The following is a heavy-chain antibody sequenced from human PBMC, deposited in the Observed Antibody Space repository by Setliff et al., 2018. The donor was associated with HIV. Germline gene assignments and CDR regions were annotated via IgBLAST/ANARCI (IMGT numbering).Heavy chain of an antibody. CDR3: ARGVPLLPPHY. D-gene: IGHD2-21*02. CDR2: IFYSGTVYYGGRT. J-gene: IGHJ4*02. CDR1: GDSISSNNYY. Sequence: PSETLSLTCTVSGDSISSNNYYWGWIRQPPGKGPEWIGSIFYSGTVYYGGRTYYSPSLKSRVTISVDTSKNQFSLSLTSVTAADTAVYYCARGVPLLPPHYWGQGTLVTVSS. V-gene: IGHV4-39*07.